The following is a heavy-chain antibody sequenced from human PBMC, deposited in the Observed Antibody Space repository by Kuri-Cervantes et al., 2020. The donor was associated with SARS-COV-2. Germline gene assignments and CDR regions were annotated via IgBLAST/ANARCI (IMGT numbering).Heavy chain of an antibody. CDR1: GFTFSSYS. V-gene: IGHV3-21*01. CDR3: ARGGGGSGFFDY. J-gene: IGHJ4*02. Sequence: GESLKISCAASGFTFSSYSMNWVRQAPGKGLEWVSSISSSSSYIYYADSVKGRFTISRDNAKNSLYLQMNSLRAEDTAVYYCARGGGGSGFFDYWGQGTLVTVSS. CDR2: ISSSSSYI. D-gene: IGHD6-19*01.